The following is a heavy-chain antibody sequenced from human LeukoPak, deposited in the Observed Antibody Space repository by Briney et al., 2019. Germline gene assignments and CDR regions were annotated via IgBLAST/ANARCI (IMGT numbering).Heavy chain of an antibody. Sequence: GGSLRLSCAASGFTFSDYYMSWIRQAPGKGLEWVSYISSSSSTIYYADSVKGRFTISRDNAKNSLYLQMNSLRDEDTAVYYCARDLDSLLGYCSSTSCSDGMDVWGQGTTVTVSS. CDR2: ISSSSSTI. CDR3: ARDLDSLLGYCSSTSCSDGMDV. J-gene: IGHJ6*02. V-gene: IGHV3-11*04. D-gene: IGHD2-2*01. CDR1: GFTFSDYY.